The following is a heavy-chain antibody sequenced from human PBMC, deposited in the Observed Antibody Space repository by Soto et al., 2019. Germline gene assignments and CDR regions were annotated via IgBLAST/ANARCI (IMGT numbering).Heavy chain of an antibody. CDR2: IYSGGST. CDR3: ARVYSSGWYEGNYYYYYYMDV. Sequence: EVQLVESGGGLVQSGGSLRLSCAASGFTVSSNYMSWVRQAPGKGLEWVSVIYSGGSTYYADSVKGRFTISRDNSKNTLYLQMNSLRAEDTAVYYCARVYSSGWYEGNYYYYYYMDVWGKGTTVTVSS. J-gene: IGHJ6*03. D-gene: IGHD6-19*01. V-gene: IGHV3-66*01. CDR1: GFTVSSNY.